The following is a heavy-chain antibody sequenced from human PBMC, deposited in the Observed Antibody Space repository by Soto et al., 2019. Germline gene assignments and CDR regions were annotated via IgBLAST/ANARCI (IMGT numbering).Heavy chain of an antibody. CDR3: ARARIAAAGISYYYGMDV. D-gene: IGHD6-13*01. V-gene: IGHV1-2*02. Sequence: SSVKVSCKASGYTFTGYYMHWVRQAPGQGLEWMGWINPNSGGTNYAQKFQGRVTMTRDTSISTAYMELSRLRSDDTAVYYCARARIAAAGISYYYGMDVWGQGTTVTVSS. CDR2: INPNSGGT. CDR1: GYTFTGYY. J-gene: IGHJ6*02.